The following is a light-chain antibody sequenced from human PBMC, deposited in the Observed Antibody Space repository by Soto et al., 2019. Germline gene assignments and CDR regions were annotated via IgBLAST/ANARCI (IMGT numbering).Light chain of an antibody. CDR1: QSVSSY. CDR2: DAS. CDR3: QQYGSSPLWT. Sequence: EIVLTQSPATLSLSPGERATLSCRASQSVSSYLAWYQQKPGQAPRLLIYDASNRATGIPARFSGSGSGTDSTLTISRLEPEDFAVYYCQQYGSSPLWTFGQGTKVDIK. J-gene: IGKJ1*01. V-gene: IGKV3-20*01.